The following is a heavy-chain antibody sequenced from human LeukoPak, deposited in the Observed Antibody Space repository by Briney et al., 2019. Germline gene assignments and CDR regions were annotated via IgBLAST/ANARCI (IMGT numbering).Heavy chain of an antibody. CDR1: GFTVSSNY. CDR2: IYSGGST. CDR3: ARGAGYNYPYYFDY. V-gene: IGHV3-53*01. Sequence: GGSLRLSCAASGFTVSSNYMSWVRQAPGKGLEWVSVIYSGGSTYYADSVKGRFTISRDNSKNTLYLQMNSLRAEDTAVYYCARGAGYNYPYYFDYWGQGTLVTVSS. D-gene: IGHD5-24*01. J-gene: IGHJ4*02.